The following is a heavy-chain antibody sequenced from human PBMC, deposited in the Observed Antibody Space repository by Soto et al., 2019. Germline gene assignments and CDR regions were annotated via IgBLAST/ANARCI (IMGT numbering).Heavy chain of an antibody. J-gene: IGHJ6*02. CDR3: ARNPGSFPYYGMDV. CDR1: GYSISSSNW. V-gene: IGHV4-28*01. CDR2: IYYSGST. Sequence: SETLSLTXAVSGYSISSSNWWGWIRQPPGKGLEWIGYIYYSGSTYYNPSLKSRVTMSVDTSKNQFSLKLSSVTAVDTAVYYCARNPGSFPYYGMDVWGQGTTVTVSS. D-gene: IGHD6-19*01.